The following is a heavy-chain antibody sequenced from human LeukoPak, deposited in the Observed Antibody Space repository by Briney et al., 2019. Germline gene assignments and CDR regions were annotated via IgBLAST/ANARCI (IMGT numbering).Heavy chain of an antibody. CDR1: VYSINSGYD. D-gene: IGHD2-8*02. Sequence: PSETLSLTWVVSVYSINSGYDWGWIRQSPGKGLEGIGSIYYRGITSYNPSLKTRVIISADTSKNQFSLNLNSVTAGDTAVYYCGKRLGRPNTGIDSWGQGTLVTVSS. J-gene: IGHJ4*02. V-gene: IGHV4-38-2*01. CDR2: IYYRGIT. CDR3: GKRLGRPNTGIDS.